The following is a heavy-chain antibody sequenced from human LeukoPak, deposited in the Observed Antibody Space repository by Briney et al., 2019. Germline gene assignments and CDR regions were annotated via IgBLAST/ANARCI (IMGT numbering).Heavy chain of an antibody. CDR2: IWSDGSNK. J-gene: IGHJ4*02. CDR1: GFTLSSYG. V-gene: IGHV3-33*01. Sequence: GRSLRLSCAASGFTLSSYGMHWVRQAPGKGLEWVAVIWSDGSNKYYADSVKGRFTISRDNSKNTLYLQMNSLRAEDTAVYYCARFCDSSSCGSSDYWGQGTLVTVSS. D-gene: IGHD6-13*01. CDR3: ARFCDSSSCGSSDY.